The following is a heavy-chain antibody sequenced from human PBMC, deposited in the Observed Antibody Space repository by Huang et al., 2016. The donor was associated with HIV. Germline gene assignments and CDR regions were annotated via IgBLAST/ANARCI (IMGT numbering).Heavy chain of an antibody. CDR1: GYTFTNYV. V-gene: IGHV1-18*01. D-gene: IGHD3-22*01. CDR2: ISPYNGNS. J-gene: IGHJ3*02. Sequence: QVQLVQSGAEVKKPGASVKVSCKASGYTFTNYVISWVRQAPGQGIEWMGCISPYNGNSNDAQKFQGRVTMTTDTSTTTVYMELRNLRSDDTAVYYCATDYFDSSGNGAFDIWGQGTMVTVSS. CDR3: ATDYFDSSGNGAFDI.